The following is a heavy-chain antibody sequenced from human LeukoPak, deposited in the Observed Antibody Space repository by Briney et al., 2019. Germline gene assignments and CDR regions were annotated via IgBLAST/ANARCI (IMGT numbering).Heavy chain of an antibody. CDR2: IRYDGSNK. V-gene: IGHV3-30*02. J-gene: IGHJ4*02. D-gene: IGHD6-6*01. CDR3: AKTIHSSSSGVVDY. CDR1: GFTFSNYA. Sequence: GGSLRLSCAASGFTFSNYAMHWVRQAPGKGLEWVTFIRYDGSNKYYAESVKGRFTISRDNSKNTLYLQMNSLRAEDTAVYYCAKTIHSSSSGVVDYWGQGTLLTVSS.